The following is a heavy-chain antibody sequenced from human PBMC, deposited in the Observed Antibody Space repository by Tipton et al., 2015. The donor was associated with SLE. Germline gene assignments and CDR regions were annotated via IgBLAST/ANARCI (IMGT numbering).Heavy chain of an antibody. J-gene: IGHJ4*02. CDR3: ARIGGTGGFHFPL. D-gene: IGHD2-8*02. CDR2: VHYSGST. Sequence: TLSLTCTVSGGSIGSFYWTWIRQSPEKGLEWIAYVHYSGSTSYNPSLKSRVTVSIDTSKNQFSVKLTSVTAADTAMYYCARIGGTGGFHFPLWGQGTLATVSS. V-gene: IGHV4-59*13. CDR1: GGSIGSFY.